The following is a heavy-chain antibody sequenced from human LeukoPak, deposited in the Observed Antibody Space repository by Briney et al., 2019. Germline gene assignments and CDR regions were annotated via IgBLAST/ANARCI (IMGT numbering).Heavy chain of an antibody. CDR2: ISSSGGTT. CDR1: GFTFSSYG. D-gene: IGHD3-10*01. CDR3: ARGRRSSSGSGLDYYYYYMDV. Sequence: PGGSLRLSCAASGFTFSSYGMHWVRQAPGKGLEWVSAISSSGGTTYYADSVRGRFTISRDNSKNTVYLQMSSLGVEDTAVYYCARGRRSSSGSGLDYYYYYMDVWGKGTTVTVSS. J-gene: IGHJ6*03. V-gene: IGHV3-23*01.